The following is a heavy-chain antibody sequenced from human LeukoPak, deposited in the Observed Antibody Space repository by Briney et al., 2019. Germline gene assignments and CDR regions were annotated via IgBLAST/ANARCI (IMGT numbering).Heavy chain of an antibody. CDR2: IYYSGST. D-gene: IGHD5-18*01. CDR1: GGSISSGDYY. Sequence: SQTLSLTCTVSGGSISSGDYYWSWIRQPPGKGLEWIGYIYYSGSTYYNPSLKSRVTISVDTSKNQFSLKLSSVTAADTAVYYCARGAGEGYSFEDYWGQGTLVTVSS. J-gene: IGHJ4*02. V-gene: IGHV4-30-4*01. CDR3: ARGAGEGYSFEDY.